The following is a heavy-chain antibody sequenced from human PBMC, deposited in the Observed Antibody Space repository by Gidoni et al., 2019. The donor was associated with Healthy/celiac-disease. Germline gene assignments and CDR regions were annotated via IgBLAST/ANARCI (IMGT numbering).Heavy chain of an antibody. CDR1: GGTFSSYA. CDR2: IIPILGIA. CDR3: ARDSRSGSYYPC. V-gene: IGHV1-69*04. Sequence: QVQLVQSGAEVKTPGSSVKVSCKASGGTFSSYAISWVRQAPGQGLEWMGRIIPILGIANYAQKFQGRVTITADKSTSTAYMELSSLRSEDTAVYYCARDSRSGSYYPCWGQGTLVTVSS. J-gene: IGHJ4*02. D-gene: IGHD1-26*01.